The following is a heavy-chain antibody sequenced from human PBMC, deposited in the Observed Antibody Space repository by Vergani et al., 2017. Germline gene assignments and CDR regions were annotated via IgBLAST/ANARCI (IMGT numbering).Heavy chain of an antibody. CDR2: IIPILGIA. V-gene: IGHV1-69*02. Sequence: QVQLVQSGAEVKKPGSSVKVSCKASGGTFSSYTISWVRQAPGQGLEWMGRIIPILGIANYAQKFQGRVTITADKSTSTAYMELSSLGSEDTAVYYCARGNCSGGSCYSDYYYYGVDVWGQGTTVTVSS. D-gene: IGHD2-15*01. J-gene: IGHJ6*02. CDR3: ARGNCSGGSCYSDYYYYGVDV. CDR1: GGTFSSYT.